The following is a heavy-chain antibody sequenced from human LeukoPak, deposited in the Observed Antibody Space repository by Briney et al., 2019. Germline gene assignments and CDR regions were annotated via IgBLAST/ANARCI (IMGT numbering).Heavy chain of an antibody. CDR1: GFTFSSYG. D-gene: IGHD4-17*01. CDR2: ISYDGSNK. Sequence: GGSLRLSCAASGFTFSSYGMHWVRQAPGKGLEWLAVISYDGSNKYYADSVKGRFTISRDNSKNTLYLQMNSLRAEDTAVYYCAKDHDYGDYGWYFDLWGRGTLVTVSS. V-gene: IGHV3-30*18. J-gene: IGHJ2*01. CDR3: AKDHDYGDYGWYFDL.